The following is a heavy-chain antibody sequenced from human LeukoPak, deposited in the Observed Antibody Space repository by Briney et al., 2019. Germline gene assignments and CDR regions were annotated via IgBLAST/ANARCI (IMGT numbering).Heavy chain of an antibody. CDR1: GYAFTDYY. V-gene: IGHV1-2*02. J-gene: IGHJ4*02. Sequence: GASVKVSCKASGYAFTDYYIHLVRQAPGQGLEWVGWINPNSGGTIYAQKFQGRVTMTRDTSISTLYMELSRLRSDDTAVYYCARSTGTTFGFSDYWGQGTLVIVSS. D-gene: IGHD3-16*01. CDR3: ARSTGTTFGFSDY. CDR2: INPNSGGT.